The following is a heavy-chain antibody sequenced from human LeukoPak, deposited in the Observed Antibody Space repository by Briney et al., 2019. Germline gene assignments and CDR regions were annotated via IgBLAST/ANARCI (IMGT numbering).Heavy chain of an antibody. CDR3: ARGYDYGDYVGDFDY. CDR1: GYTFTSYP. V-gene: IGHV1-18*01. J-gene: IGHJ4*02. Sequence: ASVKVSCKASGYTFTSYPISWVRQAPGQGLEWMGWITVYNGNTNYAQNLQGGVTMTTDTSTSTAYMELRSLRSDDTAVYYCARGYDYGDYVGDFDYWGQGTLVTVSS. CDR2: ITVYNGNT. D-gene: IGHD4-17*01.